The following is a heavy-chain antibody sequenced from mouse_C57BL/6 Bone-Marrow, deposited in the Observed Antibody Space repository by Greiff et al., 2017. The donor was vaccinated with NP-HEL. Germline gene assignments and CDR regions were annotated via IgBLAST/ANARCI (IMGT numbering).Heavy chain of an antibody. CDR1: GYAFSSYW. J-gene: IGHJ4*01. CDR2: IYPGDGDT. D-gene: IGHD2-1*01. V-gene: IGHV1-80*01. CDR3: ARPDLLSPMDY. Sequence: QVQLQQSGAELVKPGASVKISCKASGYAFSSYWMNWVKQRPGKGLEWIGQIYPGDGDTNYNGKFKGKATLTADKSSSTAYMQLSSLTSEDSAVYFCARPDLLSPMDYWGQGTSVTVSS.